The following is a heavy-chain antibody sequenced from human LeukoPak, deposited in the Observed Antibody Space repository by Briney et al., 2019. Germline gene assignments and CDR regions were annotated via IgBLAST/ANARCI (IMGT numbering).Heavy chain of an antibody. V-gene: IGHV1-2*02. CDR3: ARLELRRNYYYSYYMDV. J-gene: IGHJ6*03. D-gene: IGHD1-7*01. CDR2: VKPNSGAT. CDR1: GYTFTDYY. Sequence: GASVKVSCKASGYTFTDYYIHWVRQAPGQGLQWMGWVKPNSGATMYLQTFEGRVKMTTDTSIGTAYMELSSLRPDDTAVYYCARLELRRNYYYSYYMDVWGEGTTVAVFS.